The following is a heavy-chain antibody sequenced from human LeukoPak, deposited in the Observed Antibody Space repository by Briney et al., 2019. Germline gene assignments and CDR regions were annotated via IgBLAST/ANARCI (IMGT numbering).Heavy chain of an antibody. CDR2: IKQDGSEK. CDR1: GFTFSSYW. V-gene: IGHV3-7*01. D-gene: IGHD3-3*01. Sequence: GSLRLSCAVSGFTFSSYWMSWVRQAPGKGLEWVANIKQDGSEKYYVDSVRGRFTISRDNAKNSLYLQMNSLRAADTAVYYCARAKYYDFWSAYYPDYWGQGTLVTVSS. J-gene: IGHJ4*02. CDR3: ARAKYYDFWSAYYPDY.